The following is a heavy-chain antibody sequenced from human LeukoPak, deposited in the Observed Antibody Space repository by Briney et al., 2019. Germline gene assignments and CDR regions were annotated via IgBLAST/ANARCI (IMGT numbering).Heavy chain of an antibody. J-gene: IGHJ6*02. V-gene: IGHV3-66*01. CDR2: IYSGGST. CDR3: ARDIPLGYCSGDSCYSDYCGMDV. Sequence: GGSLRLSCAASGFTVSSNYMSWVRQAPGKGLEWVSVIYSGGSTYYADSVKGRFTISRDNSKNTLYLQMNSLRAEDTAVYYCARDIPLGYCSGDSCYSDYCGMDVWGQGTTVTVSS. D-gene: IGHD2-15*01. CDR1: GFTVSSNY.